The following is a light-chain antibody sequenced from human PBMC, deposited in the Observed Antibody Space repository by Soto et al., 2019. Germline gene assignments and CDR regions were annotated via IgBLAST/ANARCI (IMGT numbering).Light chain of an antibody. V-gene: IGKV3-15*01. CDR1: QSVSSN. Sequence: EIVMTQSPATLSVSPGERATLSCRASQSVSSNLAWYQQKPGQAPRLLIYGASTRATGIPARFSGSGSGTEFTLTIRSLHSEDFAFYYCQQYNNWPLTFGGETKVEIK. J-gene: IGKJ4*01. CDR2: GAS. CDR3: QQYNNWPLT.